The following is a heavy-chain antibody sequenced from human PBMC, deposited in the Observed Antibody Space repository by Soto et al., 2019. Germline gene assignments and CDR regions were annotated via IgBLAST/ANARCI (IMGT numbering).Heavy chain of an antibody. CDR3: GNDLEGVATGKINWFDP. D-gene: IGHD5-12*01. CDR1: GFTVSSNY. V-gene: IGHV3-66*02. CDR2: IYSGGST. Sequence: GSLRLSCAASGFTVSSNYMTWVRQAPGKGLEWVSVIYSGGSTYYADSGKGRFTISRDNTKNTLYMQMNSVRAEDTAVYYCGNDLEGVATGKINWFDPWGQGTLVTVSS. J-gene: IGHJ5*02.